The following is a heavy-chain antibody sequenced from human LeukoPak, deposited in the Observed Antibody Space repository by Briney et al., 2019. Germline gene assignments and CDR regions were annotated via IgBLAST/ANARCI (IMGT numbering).Heavy chain of an antibody. CDR3: ARDRGTAAAGPDFDY. CDR2: IYYSGST. J-gene: IGHJ4*02. D-gene: IGHD6-13*01. CDR1: GGSLSSYY. Sequence: SETLSLTCTVSGGSLSSYYWSWIRQPPGKGLEWIGYIYYSGSTNYNPSLKSRVTISVDTSKNQLSLKLSSVTAADTAVYYGARDRGTAAAGPDFDYWGQGTLDTVSS. V-gene: IGHV4-59*01.